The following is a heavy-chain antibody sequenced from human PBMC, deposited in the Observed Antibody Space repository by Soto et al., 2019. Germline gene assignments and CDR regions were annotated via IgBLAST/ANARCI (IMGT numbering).Heavy chain of an antibody. CDR1: GFIFKMYW. Sequence: LSCETSGFIFKMYWMHWVRQVPGQGPQWVARITDDGSTTYYAASVEGRFTISRDNAKNALYLQMTSLRPDDTAVYYCTRGPRPTSIGTGAFWGQGTLVTVSS. CDR3: TRGPRPTSIGTGAF. J-gene: IGHJ4*02. V-gene: IGHV3-74*01. CDR2: ITDDGSTT. D-gene: IGHD3-10*01.